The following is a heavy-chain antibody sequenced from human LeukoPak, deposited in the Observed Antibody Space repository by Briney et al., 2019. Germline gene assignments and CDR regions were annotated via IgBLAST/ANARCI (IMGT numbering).Heavy chain of an antibody. CDR1: GFTFSDYY. CDR2: ISSGGSNI. CDR3: ARVEGKQLLDAFDI. J-gene: IGHJ3*02. D-gene: IGHD6-6*01. V-gene: IGHV3-11*04. Sequence: GGSLRLSCAASGFTFSDYYMSWIRQAPGKGLECVSYISSGGSNIFYADSVKGRFTISRDNAKNSLYLQMNSLRAEDTAVYYCARVEGKQLLDAFDIWGQGTMVTVSS.